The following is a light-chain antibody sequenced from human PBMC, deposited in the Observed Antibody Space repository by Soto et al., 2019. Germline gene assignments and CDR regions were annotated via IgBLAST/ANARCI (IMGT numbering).Light chain of an antibody. V-gene: IGKV1-27*01. CDR3: HNYNSAPLT. Sequence: DIQMTQSPSSLSASVGDRVTITCRASQAISNYLPWYQQKPGKVPKLLIYAASTLQSGVPSRFSSSGSGTDFTLTISSLEPEDVATYYCHNYNSAPLTFGGAPKVEIK. CDR2: AAS. CDR1: QAISNY. J-gene: IGKJ4*01.